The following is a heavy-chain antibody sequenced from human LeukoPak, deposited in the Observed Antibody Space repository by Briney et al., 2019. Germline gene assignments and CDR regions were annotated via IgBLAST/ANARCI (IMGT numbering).Heavy chain of an antibody. J-gene: IGHJ4*02. CDR1: GYTFTSYY. CDR3: AGHLRLGELSLDY. D-gene: IGHD3-16*02. V-gene: IGHV1-46*01. Sequence: ASVKVSCKASGYTFTSYYMHWVRQAPGQGLEWMGIINPRSGITSYAQKFQGRVTMTTDMSTSTVYMELSSLRSEDTAVYYCAGHLRLGELSLDYWGQGTLVTVSS. CDR2: INPRSGIT.